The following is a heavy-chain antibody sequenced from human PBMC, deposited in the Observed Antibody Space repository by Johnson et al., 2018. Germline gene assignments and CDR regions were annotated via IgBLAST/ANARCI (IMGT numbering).Heavy chain of an antibody. V-gene: IGHV3-9*01. Sequence: VQLVQSGGGLVQPGRSLRLSCAASGFTFDDYAMHWVRQAPGKGLEWVSGISWNSGSIGYADSVKGRFTISRDNAKNSLYLQMNSLRAEDTALYYCAKDMGRRVSIVVGTTVYGMDVWGQGTTVTVSS. CDR1: GFTFDDYA. J-gene: IGHJ6*02. D-gene: IGHD3-10*01. CDR3: AKDMGRRVSIVVGTTVYGMDV. CDR2: ISWNSGSI.